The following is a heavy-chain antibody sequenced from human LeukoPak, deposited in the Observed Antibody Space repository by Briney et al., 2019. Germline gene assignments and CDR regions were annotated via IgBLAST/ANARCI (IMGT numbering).Heavy chain of an antibody. CDR1: GGSISRYY. J-gene: IGHJ6*03. D-gene: IGHD2-15*01. V-gene: IGHV4-4*07. Sequence: SETLSLTCTVSGGSISRYYWSWIRQPAGKGLEWIGRIHTSGSTNSSPSLKSRVTMSVDTSKNQFSLKLSSVTAADTAVYYCAKDGGMCAEDTPCRYYYMDVWGKGTTVTISS. CDR2: IHTSGST. CDR3: AKDGGMCAEDTPCRYYYMDV.